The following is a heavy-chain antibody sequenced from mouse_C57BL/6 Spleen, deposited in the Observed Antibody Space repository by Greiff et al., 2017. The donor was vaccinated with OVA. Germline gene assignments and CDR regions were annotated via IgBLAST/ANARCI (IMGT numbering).Heavy chain of an antibody. Sequence: DVQLQESGPGLVKPSQSLSLTCSVTGYSITSGYYWNWIRQFPGNKLEWMGYISYDGSNNYNPSLKNRISITRDTSKNQFFLKLNSVTTEDTATYYCAREGLGSYWGQGTTRTVSS. V-gene: IGHV3-6*01. CDR3: AREGLGSY. J-gene: IGHJ2*01. D-gene: IGHD4-1*01. CDR2: ISYDGSN. CDR1: GYSITSGYY.